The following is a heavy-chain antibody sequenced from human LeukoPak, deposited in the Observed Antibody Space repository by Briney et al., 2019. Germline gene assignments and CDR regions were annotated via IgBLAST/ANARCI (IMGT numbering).Heavy chain of an antibody. CDR1: GYTLTELS. J-gene: IGHJ4*02. CDR2: FDPEDGET. Sequence: ASVNVSCKVSGYTLTELSMHWVRQAPGKGLEWMGGFDPEDGETIYAQKFQGRVTMTEDTSTDTAYMELSSLRSEDTAVYYCAKRSGGNSAAFDYWGQGTLVTVSS. D-gene: IGHD4-23*01. V-gene: IGHV1-24*01. CDR3: AKRSGGNSAAFDY.